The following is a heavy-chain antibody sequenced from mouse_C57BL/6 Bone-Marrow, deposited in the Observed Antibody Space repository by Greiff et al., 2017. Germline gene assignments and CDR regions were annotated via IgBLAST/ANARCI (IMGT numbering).Heavy chain of an antibody. CDR2: INPSNGGT. CDR3: ARPHAPHYYAMDY. V-gene: IGHV1-53*01. CDR1: GYTFTSYW. Sequence: VQLQQPGTELVKPGASVKLSCKASGYTFTSYWMHWVKQRPGQGLEWIGNINPSNGGTNYNEKFKSKATLTVDKSSSTDYMQLSSLTSEDSAVYYCARPHAPHYYAMDYWGQGTSVTVSS. J-gene: IGHJ4*01.